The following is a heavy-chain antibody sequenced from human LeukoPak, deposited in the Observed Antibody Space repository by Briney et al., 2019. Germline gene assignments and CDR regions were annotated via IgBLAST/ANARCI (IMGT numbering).Heavy chain of an antibody. J-gene: IGHJ5*02. D-gene: IGHD3-10*01. Sequence: ASVKVSCKASGYTFTGYYMHWVRQAPGQGLEWMGWINPNSGGPKYAQKFQGTVTMTSDTSIRTAFMELSRLRSDGPAGVYLGRFGRPLRAWGQGTLVTVSS. V-gene: IGHV1-2*02. CDR2: INPNSGGP. CDR1: GYTFTGYY. CDR3: GRFGRPLRA.